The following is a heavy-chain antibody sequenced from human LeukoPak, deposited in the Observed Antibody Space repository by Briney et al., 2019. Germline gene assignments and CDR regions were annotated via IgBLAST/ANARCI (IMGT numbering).Heavy chain of an antibody. Sequence: SETLSLTCAVYGGSFSGYYWSWIRQPPGKGLEWIGEINHSGSTNFNPSLKSRVTISVDTSKNQFSLKLSSVTAADTAVYYCARNTAAAVMYYFDYWGQGTLVTVSS. CDR3: ARNTAAAVMYYFDY. D-gene: IGHD2-2*01. J-gene: IGHJ4*02. CDR2: INHSGST. CDR1: GGSFSGYY. V-gene: IGHV4-34*01.